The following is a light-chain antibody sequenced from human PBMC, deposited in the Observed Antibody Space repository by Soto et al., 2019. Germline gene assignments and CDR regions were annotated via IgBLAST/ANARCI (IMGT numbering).Light chain of an antibody. Sequence: QSALTQPDSVSGSPGQSITISFTGTSSDVGGYNYVSWYQQHPGKAPKLIIYEVSNRPSGVSNRFSGSKSGNTASLTISGIQDEDEADYYCNSYASKSTGVFGTGTKVTVL. V-gene: IGLV2-14*01. J-gene: IGLJ1*01. CDR2: EVS. CDR3: NSYASKSTGV. CDR1: SSDVGGYNY.